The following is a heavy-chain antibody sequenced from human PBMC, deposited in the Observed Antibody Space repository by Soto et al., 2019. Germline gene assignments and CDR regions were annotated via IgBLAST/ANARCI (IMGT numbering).Heavy chain of an antibody. J-gene: IGHJ6*03. CDR1: GFTFSSYA. CDR2: ISGSGGST. Sequence: GGSLRLSCAASGFTFSSYAMSWVRQAPGKGLEWVSAISGSGGSTYYADSVKGRFTISRDNSKNTLYLQTNSLRAEDTAVYYCAKDSEMSSSSYYYYYMDVWGKGTTVTVSS. CDR3: AKDSEMSSSSYYYYYMDV. V-gene: IGHV3-23*01. D-gene: IGHD6-6*01.